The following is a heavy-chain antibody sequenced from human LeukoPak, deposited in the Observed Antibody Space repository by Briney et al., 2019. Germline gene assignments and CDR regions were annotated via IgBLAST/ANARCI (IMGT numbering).Heavy chain of an antibody. CDR2: ISWDGGST. CDR1: GFTFDDYT. D-gene: IGHD5-12*01. CDR3: AKGGSPGLSYYYYMDV. Sequence: GGSLRLSCAASGFTFDDYTMHWVRQAPGKGLEWVSLISWDGGSTYYADSLNGRFTISRDNSKNCLYLQMNSLRTEDTALYYCAKGGSPGLSYYYYMDVWGKGTTVTVSS. V-gene: IGHV3-43*01. J-gene: IGHJ6*03.